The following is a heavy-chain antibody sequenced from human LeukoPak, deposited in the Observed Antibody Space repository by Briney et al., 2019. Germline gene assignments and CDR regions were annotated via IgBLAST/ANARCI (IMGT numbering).Heavy chain of an antibody. V-gene: IGHV4-59*01. CDR1: GGSISSYY. CDR3: ARERYQLLSGMDV. J-gene: IGHJ6*04. CDR2: IYYSGST. D-gene: IGHD2-2*01. Sequence: SETLSLTCTVSGGSISSYYWSWIRQPPGKGLEWIGYIYYSGSTNYNPSLKSRVTISVDTSKNQFSLKLSSVTAADTAVYYCARERYQLLSGMDVWGKGTTVTVSS.